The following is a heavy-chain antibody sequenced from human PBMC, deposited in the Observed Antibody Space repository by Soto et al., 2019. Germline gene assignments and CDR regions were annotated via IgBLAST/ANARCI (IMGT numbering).Heavy chain of an antibody. CDR3: ARFMITFGGVIVNYGMDV. CDR2: ISAYNGNT. V-gene: IGHV1-18*01. CDR1: GYTFTSYG. J-gene: IGHJ6*02. D-gene: IGHD3-16*02. Sequence: ASVKVSCKASGYTFTSYGIRWVRQAPGQGLEWMGWISAYNGNTNYAQKLQGRVTMTTDTSTSTAYMELRSLRSDDTAVYYCARFMITFGGVIVNYGMDVWGQGTTVTVSS.